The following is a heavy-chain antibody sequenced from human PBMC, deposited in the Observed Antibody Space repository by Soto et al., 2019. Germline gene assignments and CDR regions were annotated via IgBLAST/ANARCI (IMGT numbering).Heavy chain of an antibody. Sequence: GGSLRLSCAASGFTFSSYGMHWVRQAPGKGLEWVAVIWYDGSNKYYADSVKGRFTISRDNSKNTLNLKMNSLRAEDTAVYYCARDPHTGSYQYFDYWGQGTPVTVSS. CDR2: IWYDGSNK. J-gene: IGHJ4*02. CDR1: GFTFSSYG. V-gene: IGHV3-33*01. D-gene: IGHD1-26*01. CDR3: ARDPHTGSYQYFDY.